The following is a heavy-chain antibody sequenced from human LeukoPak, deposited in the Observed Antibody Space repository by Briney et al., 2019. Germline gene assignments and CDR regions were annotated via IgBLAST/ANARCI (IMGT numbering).Heavy chain of an antibody. CDR1: GFTFSSYA. Sequence: PGGSLRLSCAASGFTFSSYAMSWVRQAPGKGLEWVSAISGSGGSTYNADSVKGRFTISRDNSKNTLYLQMNSLRAEDTAVYYCASKSPYYYGSGSYLPYYGMDVWGQGTTVTVSS. V-gene: IGHV3-23*01. J-gene: IGHJ6*02. CDR2: ISGSGGST. CDR3: ASKSPYYYGSGSYLPYYGMDV. D-gene: IGHD3-10*01.